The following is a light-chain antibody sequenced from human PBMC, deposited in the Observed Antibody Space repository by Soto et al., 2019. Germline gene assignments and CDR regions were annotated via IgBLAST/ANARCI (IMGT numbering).Light chain of an antibody. Sequence: QSVLTQPASVCGSAGQSITISCSGTMRDVGAYNLVSWYQQHPGTAPKLIIYEVRNRPSGISSRFSGSRSGNTASLTISGLQSEDEGDYDCSAYTARSTLVFGGGTKRTVL. CDR1: MRDVGAYNL. V-gene: IGLV2-14*01. CDR3: SAYTARSTLV. CDR2: EVR. J-gene: IGLJ3*02.